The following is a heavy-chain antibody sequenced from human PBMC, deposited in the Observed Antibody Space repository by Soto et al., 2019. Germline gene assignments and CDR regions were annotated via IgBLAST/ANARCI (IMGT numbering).Heavy chain of an antibody. V-gene: IGHV4-59*01. CDR1: GGSISSYY. J-gene: IGHJ6*02. D-gene: IGHD6-13*01. Sequence: SETLSLTCTVSGGSISSYYWSWIRQPPGKGLEWIGYIYYSGSTNYNPSLKSRVTISVDTSKNQFSLKLSSVTAADTAVYYCARVYSSSWYEREDYGMDVWGQGTTVTVSS. CDR3: ARVYSSSWYEREDYGMDV. CDR2: IYYSGST.